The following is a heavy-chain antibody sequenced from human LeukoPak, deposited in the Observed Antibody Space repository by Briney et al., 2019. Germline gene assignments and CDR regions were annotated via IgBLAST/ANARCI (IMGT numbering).Heavy chain of an antibody. Sequence: NPGGSLRLSCAASGFTFSDHYMSWIRQAPGKGLEWISYISHSGATIYYADSVKGRFTTSRDNAKNSLYLQMDSLRAEDTAVYYCARASLYYYDSSGRWYFVYWGQGTLVTVSS. CDR3: ARASLYYYDSSGRWYFVY. V-gene: IGHV3-11*04. J-gene: IGHJ4*02. CDR1: GFTFSDHY. CDR2: ISHSGATI. D-gene: IGHD3-22*01.